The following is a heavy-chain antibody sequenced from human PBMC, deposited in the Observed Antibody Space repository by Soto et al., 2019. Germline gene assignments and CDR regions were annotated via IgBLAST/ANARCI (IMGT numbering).Heavy chain of an antibody. J-gene: IGHJ6*02. V-gene: IGHV3-43*01. CDR1: GFPFDDYS. CDR2: ISWDGADT. D-gene: IGHD2-15*01. CDR3: AKSMGGTANGMDV. Sequence: GGSLRLSCAASGFPFDDYSMNWVRQVPGKGLEWVSLISWDGADTYYADSVKGRFTISRDNAKNSLYLQMNSLRAEDTALYYCAKSMGGTANGMDVWGQGTTVTVSS.